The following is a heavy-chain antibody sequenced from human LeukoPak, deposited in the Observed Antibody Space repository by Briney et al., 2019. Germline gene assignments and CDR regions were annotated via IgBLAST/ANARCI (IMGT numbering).Heavy chain of an antibody. D-gene: IGHD2-15*01. J-gene: IGHJ6*04. CDR3: WSLLRPLRRYYYYGMDV. CDR1: GFTVSSNY. CDR2: IYSCGST. Sequence: GGSLRLSCAASGFTVSSNYMSWVRQAPGKGLEWVSVIYSCGSTYYADSVKGRFTISRDNSKNTLYLQMNSLRAEDTAVYKWWSLLRPLRRYYYYGMDVWGKGTTVTVSS. V-gene: IGHV3-66*03.